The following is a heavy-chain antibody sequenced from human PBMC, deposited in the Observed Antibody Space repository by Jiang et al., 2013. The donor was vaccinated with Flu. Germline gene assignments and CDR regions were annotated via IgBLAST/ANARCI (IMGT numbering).Heavy chain of an antibody. CDR1: GDSISSYY. V-gene: IGHV4-59*01. J-gene: IGHJ6*04. Sequence: GLVKPSETLSLTCTVSGDSISSYYWTWIRQPPGKGLEWIGYVSYTGNINYNPSLKSRVTMSVDTSKNRFSLKLTYVTAADTAVYFCARDEVGGIYGNYYYYGMDVWGKGTAVTVSS. D-gene: IGHD6-19*01. CDR3: ARDEVGGIYGNYYYYGMDV. CDR2: VSYTGNI.